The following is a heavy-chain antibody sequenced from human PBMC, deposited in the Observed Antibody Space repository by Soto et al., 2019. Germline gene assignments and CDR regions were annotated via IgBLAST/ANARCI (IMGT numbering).Heavy chain of an antibody. Sequence: SVKVSCKASGGTFSSYTISWVRQAPGQGLEWMGRIIPILGIANYAQKFQGRVTITADKSTSTAYMELSSLRSEDTAVYYCARDMRMVRGVMVDLAFDIWGQGTMVTVSS. D-gene: IGHD3-10*01. CDR2: IIPILGIA. CDR1: GGTFSSYT. V-gene: IGHV1-69*04. J-gene: IGHJ3*02. CDR3: ARDMRMVRGVMVDLAFDI.